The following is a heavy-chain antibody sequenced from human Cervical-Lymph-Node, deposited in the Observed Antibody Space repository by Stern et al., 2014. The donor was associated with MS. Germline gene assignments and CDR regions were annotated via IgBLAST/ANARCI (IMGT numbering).Heavy chain of an antibody. D-gene: IGHD6-13*01. CDR2: IVIGSGHT. Sequence: MQLVESGPEVKKPGTSVKVSCKASGFTFTNSAVQWVRQAPGQPLEWIGWIVIGSGHTNYAQKYQGRVTITRDMSTRTAYMELSSLRSEDTAVYYCAASTGYVSTFYGMDVWGQGTTVTVSS. V-gene: IGHV1-58*01. CDR3: AASTGYVSTFYGMDV. CDR1: GFTFTNSA. J-gene: IGHJ6*02.